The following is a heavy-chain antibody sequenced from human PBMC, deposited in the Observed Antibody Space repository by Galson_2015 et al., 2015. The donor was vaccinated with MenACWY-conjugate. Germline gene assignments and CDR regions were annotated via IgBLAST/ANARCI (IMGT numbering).Heavy chain of an antibody. D-gene: IGHD4-17*01. V-gene: IGHV3-48*02. CDR3: AAGNYGDFDY. CDR1: GFTFSTYS. J-gene: IGHJ4*02. CDR2: ISSGSSTI. Sequence: SLRLSCAASGFTFSTYSMNWVRQAPGKGPEWVSYISSGSSTIYYADSVKGRFTISRDNAKNSLYLQMNSLRDEDTAVYYCAAGNYGDFDYWGQGTLVTVSS.